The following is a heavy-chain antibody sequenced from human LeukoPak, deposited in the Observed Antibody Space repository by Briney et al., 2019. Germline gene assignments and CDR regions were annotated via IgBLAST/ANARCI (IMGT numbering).Heavy chain of an antibody. D-gene: IGHD6-25*01. Sequence: GGSLRLSCAASGFTFSSYSMNWVRQAPGKGLEWVSSIGSRSTSIYYADSVKGRFTISRDNAKNSLYLQMNSLRAEDTAVYYCARESSESFDIWGQGTTVTVSS. CDR1: GFTFSSYS. CDR3: ARESSESFDI. CDR2: IGSRSTSI. J-gene: IGHJ3*02. V-gene: IGHV3-21*01.